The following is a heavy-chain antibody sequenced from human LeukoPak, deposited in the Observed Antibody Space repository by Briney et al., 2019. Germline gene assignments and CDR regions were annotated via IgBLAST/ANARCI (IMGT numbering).Heavy chain of an antibody. D-gene: IGHD6-6*01. J-gene: IGHJ6*02. CDR3: ARENSSSSHYHYYYGMDV. V-gene: IGHV1-2*02. CDR2: INPNSGGT. Sequence: VSVKVSCKASGYTFTGYYMHWVRQAPGQGLEWMGWINPNSGGTNYAQKFQGRVTMTRDTSISTAYMELSRLRSDDTAVYYCARENSSSSHYHYYYGMDVWGQGTTVTVSS. CDR1: GYTFTGYY.